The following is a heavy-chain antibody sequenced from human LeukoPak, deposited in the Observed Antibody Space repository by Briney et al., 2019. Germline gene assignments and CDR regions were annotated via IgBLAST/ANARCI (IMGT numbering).Heavy chain of an antibody. Sequence: PSETLSLTCTVSGGSISSYYWSWSRQPAGNGLEWIGRIYTSGSTNYNPSLKSRVTMSVDTSTNQFSLKLSSVTAADTAVYYCARAPNYGGKPFDYWGQGTLVTVSS. CDR2: IYTSGST. J-gene: IGHJ4*02. D-gene: IGHD4-23*01. CDR3: ARAPNYGGKPFDY. V-gene: IGHV4-4*07. CDR1: GGSISSYY.